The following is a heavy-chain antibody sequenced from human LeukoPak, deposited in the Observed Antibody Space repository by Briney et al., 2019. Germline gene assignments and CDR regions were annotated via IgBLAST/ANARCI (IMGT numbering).Heavy chain of an antibody. V-gene: IGHV3-23*01. Sequence: GGSLRLSCAASGFTFSTYGMSWVRQAPGKGLEWVSAVSSTGGTTYYADSVKGQFTISRDNSKNTLYLQMNSLRAEDTAVYYCAKHTHIVGATSWIDYWGQGTLVTVSS. CDR2: VSSTGGTT. J-gene: IGHJ4*02. CDR3: AKHTHIVGATSWIDY. D-gene: IGHD1-26*01. CDR1: GFTFSTYG.